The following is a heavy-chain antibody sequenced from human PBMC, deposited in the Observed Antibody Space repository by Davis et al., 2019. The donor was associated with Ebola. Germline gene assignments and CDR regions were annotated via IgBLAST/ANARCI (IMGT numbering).Heavy chain of an antibody. J-gene: IGHJ3*02. D-gene: IGHD5-12*01. Sequence: SVPVSCQASVYTFINYYMHWVRLAPGQGFDWLGMINPTDGRTIYAQKFQGRVTVTRDTSTTTVYMDLSSLRSEDTALYYCTTPGGQDSGYDVFDIWGQGTMVTVSS. CDR1: VYTFINYY. CDR3: TTPGGQDSGYDVFDI. CDR2: INPTDGRT. V-gene: IGHV1-46*03.